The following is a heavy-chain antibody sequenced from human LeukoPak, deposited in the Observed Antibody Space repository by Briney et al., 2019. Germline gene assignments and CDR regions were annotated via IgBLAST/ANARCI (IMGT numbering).Heavy chain of an antibody. D-gene: IGHD3-16*02. V-gene: IGHV4-59*01. CDR1: GGSMNDYY. CDR3: ARTPYSSGRLGGYPYYYMDV. CDR2: IYYTGNA. J-gene: IGHJ6*04. Sequence: SETLSLTCVVSGGSMNDYYWSWFRQSPGKGLDWIGQIYYTGNANYNPSLKSRLTISVDTSKNQLSLRLRSLTAADTAVYFCARTPYSSGRLGGYPYYYMDVWGKGTTVTVTS.